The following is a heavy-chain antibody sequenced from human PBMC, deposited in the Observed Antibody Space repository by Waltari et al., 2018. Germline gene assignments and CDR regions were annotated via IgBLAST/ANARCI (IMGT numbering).Heavy chain of an antibody. J-gene: IGHJ4*02. Sequence: QLQLQESGPGLVKPSETLSLTCTVSGCSISSSSYYWGWTRHPPGKGLEWIGSIYYSGSTYYNPSLKSRVTISVDTSKNQFSLKLSSVTAADTAVYYCARRGSSSLKGGYFDYWGQGTLVTVSS. D-gene: IGHD6-6*01. V-gene: IGHV4-39*07. CDR1: GCSISSSSYY. CDR2: IYYSGST. CDR3: ARRGSSSLKGGYFDY.